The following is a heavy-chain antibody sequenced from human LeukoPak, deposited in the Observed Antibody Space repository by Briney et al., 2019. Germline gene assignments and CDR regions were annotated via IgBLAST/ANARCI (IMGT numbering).Heavy chain of an antibody. V-gene: IGHV3-23*01. Sequence: TGGSLRLSCAASGFSFSNYAMTWVRQAPGKGLEWVSAIGGSGGSTDYADSVKGRFTISRDNFKNTLYLQMNSLRAEDTAVYYCAKYNLREGSSGRGPCDYWGQGTLVTVSS. J-gene: IGHJ4*02. CDR3: AKYNLREGSSGRGPCDY. CDR1: GFSFSNYA. CDR2: IGGSGGST. D-gene: IGHD1-26*01.